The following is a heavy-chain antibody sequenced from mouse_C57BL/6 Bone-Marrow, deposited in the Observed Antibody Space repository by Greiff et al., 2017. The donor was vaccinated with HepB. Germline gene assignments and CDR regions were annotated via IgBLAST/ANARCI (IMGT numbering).Heavy chain of an antibody. CDR2: INPYNGGT. D-gene: IGHD2-3*01. V-gene: IGHV1-19*01. J-gene: IGHJ3*01. CDR3: ARGGYDGYYGGKTWFAY. Sequence: EVQLQQSGPVLVKPGASVKMSCKASGYTFTDYYMNWVKQSHGKSLEWIGVINPYNGGTSYNQKFKGKATLTVDKSSSTAYMELNSLTSEDSAVYYCARGGYDGYYGGKTWFAYWGQGTLVTVSA. CDR1: GYTFTDYY.